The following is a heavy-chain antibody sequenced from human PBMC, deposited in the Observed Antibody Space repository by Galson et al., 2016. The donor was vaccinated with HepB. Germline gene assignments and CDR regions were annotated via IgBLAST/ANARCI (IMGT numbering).Heavy chain of an antibody. J-gene: IGHJ3*02. Sequence: SVKVSCKASGYTFTSYDINWVRQATGQGLEWMGWMNPNSGNTGYAQKFQGRVTMTRNTSISTAYMELGSLRSGDTAVYYFERVMDCSGGSCYSWNYASGIWGQETMVTDAS. CDR2: MNPNSGNT. CDR3: ERVMDCSGGSCYSWNYASGI. V-gene: IGHV1-8*01. D-gene: IGHD2-15*01. CDR1: GYTFTSYD.